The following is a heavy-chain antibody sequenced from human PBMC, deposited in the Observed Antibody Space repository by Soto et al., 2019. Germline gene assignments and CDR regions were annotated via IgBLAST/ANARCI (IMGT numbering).Heavy chain of an antibody. CDR3: AREDYYDTGYYVV. Sequence: ETLSLTCTVSGRSMSGYYWSWIRQPAGERLEWIGRIYTSGTTDFNPSLKGRVTMSVDTSKNQFSLKLTSVTAADTALYYCAREDYYDTGYYVVWGQGTQVTVSS. J-gene: IGHJ4*02. V-gene: IGHV4-4*07. D-gene: IGHD3-9*01. CDR2: IYTSGTT. CDR1: GRSMSGYY.